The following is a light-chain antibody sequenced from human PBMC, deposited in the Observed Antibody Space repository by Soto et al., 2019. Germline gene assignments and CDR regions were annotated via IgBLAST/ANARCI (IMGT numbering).Light chain of an antibody. CDR1: QSISTY. CDR3: QQSYSSPPT. CDR2: AAS. V-gene: IGKV1-39*01. Sequence: DIQVTQSPSSLSASVGDRVTITCRASQSISTYLNWYQQKPGKAPKLLIYAASSLQSGVPSRFGGSGSGTDFTLTISSLQPEDFATFYCQQSYSSPPTFGGGTKVEI. J-gene: IGKJ4*01.